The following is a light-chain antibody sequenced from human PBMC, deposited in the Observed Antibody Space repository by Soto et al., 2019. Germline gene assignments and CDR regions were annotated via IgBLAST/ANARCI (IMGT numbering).Light chain of an antibody. V-gene: IGKV1-39*01. J-gene: IGKJ5*01. CDR1: QSVKSY. Sequence: DIQMTQCPSSLSASVGDRVTITCRASQSVKSYLAWYQQKPGKAPNLLIYAASSLQSGVPSRFSGSGSGTDFTLTTSSLQPEGFATYYCQQTYTTPITFGQGTRLEIK. CDR3: QQTYTTPIT. CDR2: AAS.